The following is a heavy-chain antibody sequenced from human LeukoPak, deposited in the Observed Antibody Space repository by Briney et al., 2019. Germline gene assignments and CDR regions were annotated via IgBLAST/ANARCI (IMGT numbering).Heavy chain of an antibody. J-gene: IGHJ3*02. CDR1: GFTFSSYA. CDR2: ISGSGGST. CDR3: AKDIYPYDIWTGSTFAFDI. Sequence: GGSLRLSCAASGFTFSSYAMSWVRQAPGKGLEWVSAISGSGGSTYYADSVKGRFTISRDNSKNTLYLQMNSLRAEDTAVYYCAKDIYPYDIWTGSTFAFDIWGQGTMVTVSS. V-gene: IGHV3-23*01. D-gene: IGHD3-9*01.